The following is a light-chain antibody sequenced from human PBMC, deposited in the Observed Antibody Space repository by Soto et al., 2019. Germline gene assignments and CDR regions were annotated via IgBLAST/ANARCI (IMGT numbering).Light chain of an antibody. CDR1: SSDVGGYNY. Sequence: QSALTQPASVYGSPGQSITISCTGTSSDVGGYNYVSWYQQHPGKAPKLMIYEVSNRPSGVSNRFSVSKSVNTASLAISGLQSEDEADYYCTSYTISSNWVFVGVTKLTV. J-gene: IGLJ3*02. V-gene: IGLV2-14*01. CDR2: EVS. CDR3: TSYTISSNWV.